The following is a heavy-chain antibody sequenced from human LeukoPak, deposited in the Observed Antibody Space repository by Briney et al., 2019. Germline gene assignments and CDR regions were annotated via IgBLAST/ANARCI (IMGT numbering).Heavy chain of an antibody. CDR2: IYYSGTT. J-gene: IGHJ4*02. CDR3: ARRQTTTGRVFDY. Sequence: PSETLSLTCIVAGDSISSSGYYWGWIRQPPGKGLEWIGSIYYSGTTFYNPSLKSRVTVSVGTSKNQFSLNLKSVTAADTAVYYCARRQTTTGRVFDYWGQGTLVTVSS. V-gene: IGHV4-39*01. CDR1: GDSISSSGYY. D-gene: IGHD1-1*01.